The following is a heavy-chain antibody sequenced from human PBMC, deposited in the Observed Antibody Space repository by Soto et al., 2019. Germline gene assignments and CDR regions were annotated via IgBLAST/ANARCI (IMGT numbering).Heavy chain of an antibody. CDR2: IKQDGSEK. CDR1: GFTFSSYA. D-gene: IGHD2-2*01. CDR3: ATYHRGSASFDY. J-gene: IGHJ4*02. Sequence: GGSLRLSCAASGFTFSSYAMSWVRQAPGKGLEWVANIKQDGSEKYYVDSVKGRFTISRDNAKNSLYLQMNSLRAEDTAVYYCATYHRGSASFDYWGQGTLVTVSS. V-gene: IGHV3-7*01.